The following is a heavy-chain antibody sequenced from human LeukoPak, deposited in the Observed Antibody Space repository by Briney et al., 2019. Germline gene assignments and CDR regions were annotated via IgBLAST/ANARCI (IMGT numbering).Heavy chain of an antibody. Sequence: SETLSLTCAVYGGSFSGYYWSWIRQPPGKGLEWIGEINHSGSTNYNPSLKSRVTISVDTSKNQFSLKLSSVTAADTAVYYCARGSLVVVAALDYWGQGTLVTVSS. CDR3: ARGSLVVVAALDY. CDR2: INHSGST. J-gene: IGHJ4*02. D-gene: IGHD2-15*01. CDR1: GGSFSGYY. V-gene: IGHV4-34*01.